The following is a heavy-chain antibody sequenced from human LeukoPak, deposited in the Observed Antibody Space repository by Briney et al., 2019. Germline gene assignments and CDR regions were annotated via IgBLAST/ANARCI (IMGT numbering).Heavy chain of an antibody. V-gene: IGHV4-34*01. CDR2: INHSGST. J-gene: IGHJ4*02. CDR1: GGSFSGYY. CDR3: ASGYYFDY. Sequence: SSETLSLTCAVYGGSFSGYYWSWIRQPPGKGPEWIGEINHSGSTNYNPSLKSRVTISVDTSKNQFSLKLSSVTAADTAVYYCASGYYFDYWGQGTLVTVSS.